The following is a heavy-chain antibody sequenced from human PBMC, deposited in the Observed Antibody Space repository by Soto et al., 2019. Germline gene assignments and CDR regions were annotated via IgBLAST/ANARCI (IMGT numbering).Heavy chain of an antibody. CDR2: IYRTGST. CDR3: ASRDPGTSVDY. D-gene: IGHD1-7*01. CDR1: GGSFTSNNW. V-gene: IGHV4-4*02. J-gene: IGHJ4*02. Sequence: PSETMSLTCAVSGGSFTSNNWWTWVRQPPGQGLEWIGEIYRTGSTNYNPSLKSRVTISLDKSENQFSLKVTSLTAADTAVYYCASRDPGTSVDYWGQGTLVTVSS.